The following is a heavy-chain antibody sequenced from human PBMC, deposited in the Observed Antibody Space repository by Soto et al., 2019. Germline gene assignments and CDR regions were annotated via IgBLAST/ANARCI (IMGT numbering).Heavy chain of an antibody. CDR3: ARAQGSSSSRHDAFDI. D-gene: IGHD6-6*01. CDR2: IGIGGDT. J-gene: IGHJ3*02. CDR1: GFTFRNYD. V-gene: IGHV3-13*01. Sequence: EVQLVESGGGLVQPGGSLRLSCAASGFTFRNYDMHWVRQPTGKGLEWVSGIGIGGDTYNPDSVKGRFTISRENAKNSLYLQINSLRAEDTAVYYCARAQGSSSSRHDAFDIWGQGTLVTVSS.